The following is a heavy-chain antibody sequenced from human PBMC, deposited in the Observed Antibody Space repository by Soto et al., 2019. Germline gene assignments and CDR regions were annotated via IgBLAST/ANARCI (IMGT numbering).Heavy chain of an antibody. D-gene: IGHD1-26*01. Sequence: GESLKISCKGSGYSFTNYWISWVRQMPGKGLEWMARIDPSDSYTFYSPSFQGHVTISADKSISTAYLQWSSLKASDTAIYYCARQWTSSGSFRFADHWGQGTLVTVSS. CDR2: IDPSDSYT. V-gene: IGHV5-10-1*01. CDR3: ARQWTSSGSFRFADH. J-gene: IGHJ4*02. CDR1: GYSFTNYW.